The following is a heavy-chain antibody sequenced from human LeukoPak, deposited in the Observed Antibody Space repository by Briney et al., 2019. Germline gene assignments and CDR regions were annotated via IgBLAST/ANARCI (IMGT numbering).Heavy chain of an antibody. CDR2: IWYDGSDI. Sequence: GGSLRLSCAASGFIFCTYGMHWVRQAPGKGLEWVAVIWYDGSDIYYADSVKGRFTISRDNSKNTLYLQVNSLRAEDTAVYYCARDLSMVWGPLDYLCQGTLVTVSS. V-gene: IGHV3-33*01. CDR1: GFIFCTYG. J-gene: IGHJ4*02. D-gene: IGHD3-10*01. CDR3: ARDLSMVWGPLDY.